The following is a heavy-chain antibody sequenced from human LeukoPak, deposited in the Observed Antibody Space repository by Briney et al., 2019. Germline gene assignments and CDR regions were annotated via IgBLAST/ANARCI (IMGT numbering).Heavy chain of an antibody. CDR2: IIPILGIA. CDR1: GGTFSSYA. V-gene: IGHV1-69*04. J-gene: IGHJ4*02. D-gene: IGHD5-18*01. Sequence: GSSVKVSCKASGGTFSSYAISWVRQAPGQGLEWMGRIIPILGIANYAQKFQGRVTITADKSTSTAYMELSSLRSEDTAVYYCARGTNVDTAMVFGYWGQGTLVTVSS. CDR3: ARGTNVDTAMVFGY.